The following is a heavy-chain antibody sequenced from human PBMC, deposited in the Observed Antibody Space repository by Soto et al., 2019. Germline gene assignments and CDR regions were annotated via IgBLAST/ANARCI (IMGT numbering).Heavy chain of an antibody. Sequence: QVQLVESGGGVVQPGRSLRLSCAASGFTFSSYAMHWVRQAPGKGLEWVAVISYDGSNKYYADSVKGRFTISRDNSKNPLYLQINRLRAEDTAVYYCARDSFRGYFDFWGQGTLVTVSS. CDR3: ARDSFRGYFDF. D-gene: IGHD3-10*01. CDR2: ISYDGSNK. CDR1: GFTFSSYA. J-gene: IGHJ4*02. V-gene: IGHV3-30-3*01.